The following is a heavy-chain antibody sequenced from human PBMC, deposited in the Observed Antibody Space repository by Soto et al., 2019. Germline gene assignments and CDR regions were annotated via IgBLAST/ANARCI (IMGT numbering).Heavy chain of an antibody. Sequence: ASVKVSCKASGYTFTSYAMHWVRQAPGQRLEWMGWINAGNGNTKYSQKFQGRVTITRDTSASTAYMELSSLRSEDTAVYYCARLSTLYSSSSNCFDPWGQGTLVTVSS. J-gene: IGHJ5*02. D-gene: IGHD6-6*01. CDR2: INAGNGNT. CDR1: GYTFTSYA. V-gene: IGHV1-3*01. CDR3: ARLSTLYSSSSNCFDP.